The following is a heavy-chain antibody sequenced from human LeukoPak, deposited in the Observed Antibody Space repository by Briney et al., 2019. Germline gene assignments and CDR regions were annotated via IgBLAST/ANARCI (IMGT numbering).Heavy chain of an antibody. V-gene: IGHV4-39*07. J-gene: IGHJ5*02. D-gene: IGHD3-10*01. CDR2: IYYSGST. Sequence: SETLSLTCTVSGGSISSSSYYWGWIRQPPGKGLEWIGSIYYSGSTYYNPSLKSRVTISVDTSKNQFSLKLSSVTAADTAVYYCARDRVHYYYGSGSLNWFDPWGQGTLVTVSS. CDR3: ARDRVHYYYGSGSLNWFDP. CDR1: GGSISSSSYY.